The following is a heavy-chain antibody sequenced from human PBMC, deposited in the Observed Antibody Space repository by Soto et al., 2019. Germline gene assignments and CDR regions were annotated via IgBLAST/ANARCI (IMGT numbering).Heavy chain of an antibody. CDR1: GFTFSSYA. CDR3: AKDSGEVVLVIMLDY. CDR2: MSGSGGST. D-gene: IGHD3-22*01. J-gene: IGHJ4*01. Sequence: GGSLRLSCAASGFTFSSYAMSWVRQAPGKGLEWVSAMSGSGGSTYYADSVKGRFTISRDNSKNTLYLQMNSLRAEDTAEYYCAKDSGEVVLVIMLDYWDQGTLVTVSS. V-gene: IGHV3-23*01.